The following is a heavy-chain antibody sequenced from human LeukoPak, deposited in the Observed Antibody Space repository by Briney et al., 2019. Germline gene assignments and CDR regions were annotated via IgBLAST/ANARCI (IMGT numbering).Heavy chain of an antibody. V-gene: IGHV1-46*01. Sequence: ASVKVSCKASGYTFTSYGISWVRQAPGQGLEWMGIINPSGGSTSYAQKFQGRVTMTRDTSTSTVYMELSSLRSEDTAVYYCARGYYDSSGYYHIPSDYWGQGTLVTVSS. J-gene: IGHJ4*02. CDR1: GYTFTSYG. D-gene: IGHD3-22*01. CDR2: INPSGGST. CDR3: ARGYYDSSGYYHIPSDY.